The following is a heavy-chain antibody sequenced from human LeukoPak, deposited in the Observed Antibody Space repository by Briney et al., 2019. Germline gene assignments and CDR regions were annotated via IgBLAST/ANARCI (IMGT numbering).Heavy chain of an antibody. V-gene: IGHV3-23*01. CDR1: RFTLSTYA. D-gene: IGHD2-15*01. Sequence: GGSLRLSCTASRFTLSTYAMSWVRQAPGKGLEWVSVISGGGGTTYYADSVKGRCTISRDDSKNTLYLQMNSLRAEDTAVYYCAKFDTAWLGGGSSFEYWGQGTLVTVSS. CDR3: AKFDTAWLGGGSSFEY. J-gene: IGHJ4*02. CDR2: ISGGGGTT.